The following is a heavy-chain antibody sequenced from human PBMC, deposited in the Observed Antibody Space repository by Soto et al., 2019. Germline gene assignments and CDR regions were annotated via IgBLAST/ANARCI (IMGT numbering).Heavy chain of an antibody. V-gene: IGHV3-23*01. CDR1: GFTFNDHA. CDR3: VKEGKMGVEGFDF. D-gene: IGHD1-26*01. J-gene: IGHJ4*02. CDR2: IRGDLVTT. Sequence: GGSLRLSWSPSGFTFNDHAMHWVRQDPGEGLEWVSGIRGDLVTTPYADSVKGRFTICRDNSKNTLYLQMNSLRAEDTAIYYCVKEGKMGVEGFDFWGQGTLGTVSS.